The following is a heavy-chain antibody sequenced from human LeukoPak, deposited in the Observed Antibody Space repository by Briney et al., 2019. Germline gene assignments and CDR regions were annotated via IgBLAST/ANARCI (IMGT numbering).Heavy chain of an antibody. D-gene: IGHD3-22*01. CDR1: GFTASTNY. J-gene: IGHJ4*02. CDR2: IYIGGST. V-gene: IGHV3-53*01. CDR3: ARAPFYYDSSGYPYFDS. Sequence: GGSLRLSCAASGFTASTNYMSWVRQAPGKGLEWVSVIYIGGSTYYADSVKGRFTISRDNSKSTLYLQMNSLRAEDTAVYYCARAPFYYDSSGYPYFDSWGQGTLVTVSS.